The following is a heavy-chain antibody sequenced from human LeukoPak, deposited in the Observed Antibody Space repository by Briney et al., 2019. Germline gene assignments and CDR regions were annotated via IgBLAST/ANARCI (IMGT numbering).Heavy chain of an antibody. CDR1: GFTFASYG. J-gene: IGHJ4*02. V-gene: IGHV3-30*02. CDR3: TRNQGYCTGGGCYIDD. CDR2: IRYDGTNK. D-gene: IGHD2-8*02. Sequence: GGSLRLSCAASGFTFASYGMHWVRHAPGKGLEWVALIRYDGTNKYYTDSVKGRFTISKDNSKNTLYLQMNSLRAEDTAVYYCTRNQGYCTGGGCYIDDWGQGTLVTVSS.